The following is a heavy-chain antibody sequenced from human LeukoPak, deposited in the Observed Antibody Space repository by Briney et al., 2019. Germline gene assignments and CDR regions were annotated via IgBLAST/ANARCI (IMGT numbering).Heavy chain of an antibody. J-gene: IGHJ4*02. CDR2: INPNSGGT. V-gene: IGHV1-2*02. Sequence: ASVNVSCKASGYTFTGYYMHWVRQAPGQGLEWVGWINPNSGGTNYAQKFQGRVTMTRDTSISTAYMELSRLRSDDTAVYYCATRGPFYDFWSGPSRWGQGTLVTVSS. D-gene: IGHD3-3*01. CDR3: ATRGPFYDFWSGPSR. CDR1: GYTFTGYY.